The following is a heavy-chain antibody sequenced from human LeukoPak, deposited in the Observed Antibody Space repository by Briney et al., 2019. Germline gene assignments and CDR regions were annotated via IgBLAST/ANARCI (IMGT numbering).Heavy chain of an antibody. CDR1: GFTFSDYY. J-gene: IGHJ6*03. Sequence: GGSLRLSCAASGFTFSDYYMSRIRQAPGKRLEWVSYISSSGSTIYYADSVKGRFTISRDNAKNSLYLQMDSLRAEDTAVYYCARDSQSTVTYFYYYYYMDVWGKGTTVTVSS. V-gene: IGHV3-11*04. CDR2: ISSSGSTI. CDR3: ARDSQSTVTYFYYYYYMDV. D-gene: IGHD4-17*01.